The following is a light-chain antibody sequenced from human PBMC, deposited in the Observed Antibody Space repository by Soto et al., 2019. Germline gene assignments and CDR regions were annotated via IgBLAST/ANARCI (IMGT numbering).Light chain of an antibody. CDR2: DTS. Sequence: QTVVTQEPSLTVSPGGTVPLTCGSSTGAVPSGHYPYWFQQKPGQAPRTLIYDTSNKHAWTPARFSGSLLGGKAALTLSGSQSEDEAEYYCLLSYRGARVFGGGTKLTVL. J-gene: IGLJ3*02. CDR3: LLSYRGARV. CDR1: TGAVPSGHY. V-gene: IGLV7-46*01.